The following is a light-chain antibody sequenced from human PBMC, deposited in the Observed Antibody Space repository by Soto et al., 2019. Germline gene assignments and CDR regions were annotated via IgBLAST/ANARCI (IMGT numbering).Light chain of an antibody. CDR2: GAS. Sequence: EIVLTQSPGTLSLSPGERATLSCRASQSVSSSYLAWYQQKAGQAPRLLIYGASSRATGIPARFSGSVSGTDFTLTISRLEPEDFAVYYCQQYGRSSWTFGQGTKVEIK. CDR1: QSVSSSY. V-gene: IGKV3-20*01. J-gene: IGKJ1*01. CDR3: QQYGRSSWT.